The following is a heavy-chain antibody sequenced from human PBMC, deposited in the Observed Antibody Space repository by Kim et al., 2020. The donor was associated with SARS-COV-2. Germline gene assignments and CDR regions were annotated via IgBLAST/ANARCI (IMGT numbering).Heavy chain of an antibody. V-gene: IGHV1-18*01. J-gene: IGHJ3*02. CDR1: GYTFTSYG. CDR2: ISAYNGNT. CDR3: ARDHDILTGFLEAFDI. Sequence: ASVKVSCKASGYTFTSYGISWVRQAPGQGLEWMGWISAYNGNTNYAQKLQGRVTMTTDTSTSTAYMELRSLRSDDTAVYYCARDHDILTGFLEAFDIWGQGTMVTVSS. D-gene: IGHD3-9*01.